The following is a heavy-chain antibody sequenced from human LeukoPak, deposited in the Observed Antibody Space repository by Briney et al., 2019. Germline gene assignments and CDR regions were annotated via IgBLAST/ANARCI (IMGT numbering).Heavy chain of an antibody. CDR1: GFTFSSYS. Sequence: PGGSLRLSCAASGFTFSSYSMNWVRQAPGKGLEWVSSISSVGSYIYYADSVKGRFSISRDNANSSVYLQMNSLRAEDTAVYFCVRGVTAINTDAFDMWGHGTVVTVSS. D-gene: IGHD2-21*02. CDR2: ISSVGSYI. J-gene: IGHJ3*02. CDR3: VRGVTAINTDAFDM. V-gene: IGHV3-21*06.